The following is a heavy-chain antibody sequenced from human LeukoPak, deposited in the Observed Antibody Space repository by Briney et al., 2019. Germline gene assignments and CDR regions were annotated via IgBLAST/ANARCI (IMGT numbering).Heavy chain of an antibody. CDR1: GGTFSSYA. V-gene: IGHV1-69*13. Sequence: SVKVSCKASGGTFSSYAISWVRQAPGQGLEWMGRIIPIFGTANYAQKFQGRVTITADESTSTAYMELSSLRSEDTAVYYCARDGADDSSGYYYEGLDYWGQGTLVTVSS. CDR2: IIPIFGTA. D-gene: IGHD3-22*01. J-gene: IGHJ4*02. CDR3: ARDGADDSSGYYYEGLDY.